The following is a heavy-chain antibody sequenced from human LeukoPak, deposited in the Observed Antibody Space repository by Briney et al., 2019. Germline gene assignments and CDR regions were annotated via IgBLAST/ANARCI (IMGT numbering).Heavy chain of an antibody. CDR2: ITHSGST. Sequence: SETLSLTCAVYGGSFSGYYWSWIRQPPGKGLEWIGEITHSGSTNYNPSLKSRVTISVDTSKNQFSLKLSSVTAADTAVYYCARQRAQWLVTYYFDYWGQGTLVTVSS. CDR3: ARQRAQWLVTYYFDY. CDR1: GGSFSGYY. V-gene: IGHV4-34*01. J-gene: IGHJ4*02. D-gene: IGHD6-19*01.